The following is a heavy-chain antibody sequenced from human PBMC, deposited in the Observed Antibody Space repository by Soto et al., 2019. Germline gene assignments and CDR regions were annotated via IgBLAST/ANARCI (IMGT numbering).Heavy chain of an antibody. V-gene: IGHV3-23*01. CDR2: ITDSGDDT. D-gene: IGHD2-2*01. CDR3: AKLGSSSWSPHYYFDY. CDR1: GFTFNNYA. Sequence: EVQLLESGGGLVQPGGSLRLSCAASGFTFNNYAMGWVSKAPGKGLEWVSAITDSGDDTYYIDSVKGRFTISRDNSKSTLYLQMNSLRAEDTAIYYCAKLGSSSWSPHYYFDYWGQGTLVTVSS. J-gene: IGHJ4*02.